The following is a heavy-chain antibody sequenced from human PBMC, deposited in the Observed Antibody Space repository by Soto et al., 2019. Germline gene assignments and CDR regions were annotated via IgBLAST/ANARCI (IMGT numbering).Heavy chain of an antibody. CDR3: ARVGVATAMVKVHWFDP. Sequence: TLVTMPLTCTVSGGSFSGYYWSWIRQPPGKGLEWIGEINHSGSTNYNPSLKSRVTISVDTSKNQFSLMLSSVTAADTAVYYCARVGVATAMVKVHWFDPWGQGTQVTVSS. CDR2: INHSGST. CDR1: GGSFSGYY. J-gene: IGHJ5*02. D-gene: IGHD5-18*01. V-gene: IGHV4-34*01.